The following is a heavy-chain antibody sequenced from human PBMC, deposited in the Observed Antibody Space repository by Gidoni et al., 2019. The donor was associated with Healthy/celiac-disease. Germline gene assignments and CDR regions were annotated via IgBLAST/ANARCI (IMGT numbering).Heavy chain of an antibody. CDR3: ARATVPNYDFWSGWILPYGMDV. D-gene: IGHD3-3*01. J-gene: IGHJ6*02. Sequence: QVQLVESGGGVVQPGRSLRLSCAASGFTFRSYGMHWVRQAPGKGLEWVAVIWYDGSNKYYADSVKGRFTISRDNSKNTLYLQMNSLRAEDTAVYYCARATVPNYDFWSGWILPYGMDVWGQGTTVTVSS. CDR2: IWYDGSNK. V-gene: IGHV3-33*01. CDR1: GFTFRSYG.